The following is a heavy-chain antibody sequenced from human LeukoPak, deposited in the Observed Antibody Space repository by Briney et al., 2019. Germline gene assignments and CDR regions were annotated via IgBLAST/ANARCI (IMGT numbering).Heavy chain of an antibody. CDR1: QFTFSRYW. J-gene: IGHJ4*02. D-gene: IGHD3-16*01. V-gene: IGHV3-7*01. CDR3: ARDNGGPDDY. CDR2: IKQDGSEK. Sequence: PGGSLRLSCAASQFTFSRYWMSWVRQAPWKGLEWVANIKQDGSEKYYVDSVKGRFTISRDNAKNSLYLQMNSLRAEDTAVYYCARDNGGPDDYWGQGTLVTVSS.